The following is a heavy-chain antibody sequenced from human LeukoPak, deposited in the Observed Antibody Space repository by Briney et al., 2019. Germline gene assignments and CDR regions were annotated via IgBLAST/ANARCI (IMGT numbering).Heavy chain of an antibody. V-gene: IGHV3-30*03. Sequence: GGSLRFSCAASTFSFSAYGMHWVRQAPGKGLEWVAVISDDGSKKYYGDSVKGRFTISRDNSKNTLYLQLNSLRVEDTAVYYCARDHGSYCSGGNCYGMNVWGQGTTVTVSS. D-gene: IGHD2-15*01. CDR2: ISDDGSKK. CDR3: ARDHGSYCSGGNCYGMNV. J-gene: IGHJ6*02. CDR1: TFSFSAYG.